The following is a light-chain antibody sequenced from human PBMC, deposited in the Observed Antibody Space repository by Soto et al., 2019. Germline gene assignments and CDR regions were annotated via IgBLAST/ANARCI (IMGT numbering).Light chain of an antibody. CDR3: QQYNSYLWT. CDR1: QSISSW. J-gene: IGKJ1*01. V-gene: IGKV1-5*03. Sequence: DIQMTQSPSTLSASVGDRVTITCRASQSISSWLAWYQQKPGKAPKLLIYKASGLESGVPSRFSGSGSGTEFTLTISSLQPDDFATYYCQQYNSYLWTFGQGTKVEIK. CDR2: KAS.